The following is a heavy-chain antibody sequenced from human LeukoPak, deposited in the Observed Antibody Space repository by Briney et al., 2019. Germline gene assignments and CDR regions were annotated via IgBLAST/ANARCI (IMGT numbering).Heavy chain of an antibody. V-gene: IGHV3-9*03. J-gene: IGHJ6*03. CDR2: ISWNSGSI. Sequence: GGSPRLSCAASGFTFDDYAMHWVRQAPGKGLEWVSGISWNSGSIGYADSVKGRFTISRDNAKNSLYLQMNSLRAEDMALYYCAKGGGGYSYYYYMDVWGKGTTVTVSS. CDR1: GFTFDDYA. CDR3: AKGGGGYSYYYYMDV. D-gene: IGHD3-10*01.